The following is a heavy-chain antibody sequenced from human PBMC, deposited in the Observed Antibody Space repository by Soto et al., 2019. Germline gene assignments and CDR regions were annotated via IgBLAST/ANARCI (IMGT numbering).Heavy chain of an antibody. CDR2: ISWNSGSI. CDR3: AKDMVRGPTPDAFDI. D-gene: IGHD3-10*01. Sequence: GGSLRLSCAASGFTFDDYAMHWVRQAPGKGLEWVSGISWNSGSIAYADSVKGRFTISRDNAKNSLYLQMNSLRAEDTALYYCAKDMVRGPTPDAFDIWGQGTMVTVSS. CDR1: GFTFDDYA. V-gene: IGHV3-9*01. J-gene: IGHJ3*02.